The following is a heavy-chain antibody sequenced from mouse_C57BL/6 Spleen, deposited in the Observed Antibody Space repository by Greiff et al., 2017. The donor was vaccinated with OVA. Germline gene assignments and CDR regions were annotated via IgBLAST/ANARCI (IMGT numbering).Heavy chain of an antibody. D-gene: IGHD2-1*01. CDR3: ARHLVGNLGYFDV. CDR1: GFTFSDYY. J-gene: IGHJ1*03. Sequence: EVKLMESGGGLVQPGGSLKLSCAASGFTFSDYYMYWVRQTPEKRLEWVAYISNGGGSTYYPDTVKGRFAISRDNAKNTLYLQMSRLKSEDTAMYYCARHLVGNLGYFDVWGTGTTVTVSS. V-gene: IGHV5-12*01. CDR2: ISNGGGST.